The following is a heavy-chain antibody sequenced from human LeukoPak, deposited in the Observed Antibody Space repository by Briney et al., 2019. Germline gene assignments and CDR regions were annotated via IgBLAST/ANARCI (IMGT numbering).Heavy chain of an antibody. CDR2: IWYDGGNK. CDR1: GFTFSSYG. V-gene: IGHV3-33*01. J-gene: IGHJ4*02. CDR3: ARDGGGSYRVLYY. D-gene: IGHD3-16*02. Sequence: GGSLRLSCAASGFTFSSYGMHWVRQAPGKGLEWVAVIWYDGGNKYYADSVKGRFTISRDNSKNTLYLQMNSLRAEDTAVYYCARDGGGSYRVLYYRGQGTLVTVSS.